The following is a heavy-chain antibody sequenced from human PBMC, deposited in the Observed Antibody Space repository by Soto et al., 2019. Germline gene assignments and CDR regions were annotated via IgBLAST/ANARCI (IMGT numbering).Heavy chain of an antibody. J-gene: IGHJ4*02. CDR3: ARDRGGDYCDY. V-gene: IGHV4-59*01. CDR1: GGSISSYY. Sequence: QVQLQESGPGLVKPSETLSLTCTVSGGSISSYYWSWIRQPPGKGLESIGNIYYSGSTKYNPSLESRVTISLDASRNQFSLKLRSVTAADTAVYYSARDRGGDYCDYWGQGILVTVSS. D-gene: IGHD3-16*01. CDR2: IYYSGST.